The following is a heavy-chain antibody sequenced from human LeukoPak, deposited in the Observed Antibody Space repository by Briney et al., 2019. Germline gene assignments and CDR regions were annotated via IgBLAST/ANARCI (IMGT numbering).Heavy chain of an antibody. D-gene: IGHD4-17*01. V-gene: IGHV3-69-1*01. Sequence: PGGSLRLSCEASGFTFSAYAMTWVRQAPGKGLEWVSSIGSDNKPHYSESVKGRFTISRDNSKNTLYLQMNSLRAEDTAVYYCARDRASAVTTFFDYWGQGTLVTVSS. CDR2: IGSDNKP. J-gene: IGHJ4*02. CDR1: GFTFSAYA. CDR3: ARDRASAVTTFFDY.